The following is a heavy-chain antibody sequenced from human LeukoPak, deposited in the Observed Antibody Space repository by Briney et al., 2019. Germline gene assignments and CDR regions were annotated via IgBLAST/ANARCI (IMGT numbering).Heavy chain of an antibody. CDR1: GFTFSSSA. Sequence: GGSLRLSCAASGFTFSSSAMTWVRQAPGKGLEWVSGISWNSGSIGYADSVKGRFTISRDNAKNSLYLQMNSLRAEDTALYYCAKARLYYLDAFDIWGQGTMVTVSS. V-gene: IGHV3-9*01. CDR3: AKARLYYLDAFDI. D-gene: IGHD3-22*01. CDR2: ISWNSGSI. J-gene: IGHJ3*02.